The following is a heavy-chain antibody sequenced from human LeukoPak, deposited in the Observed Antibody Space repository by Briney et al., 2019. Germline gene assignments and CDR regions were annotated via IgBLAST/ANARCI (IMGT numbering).Heavy chain of an antibody. V-gene: IGHV4-34*01. Sequence: SETLSLTCAVYGTSFSGSYWTWIRQPPGKGLEWIGEINHSGSTDYNPSLRSRVSISVDTSKNRFSLMLTSVTAADTAVYYCSRRPHGFHRYYFDYWGQGTLVTVSS. CDR1: GTSFSGSY. J-gene: IGHJ4*02. D-gene: IGHD6-25*01. CDR2: INHSGST. CDR3: SRRPHGFHRYYFDY.